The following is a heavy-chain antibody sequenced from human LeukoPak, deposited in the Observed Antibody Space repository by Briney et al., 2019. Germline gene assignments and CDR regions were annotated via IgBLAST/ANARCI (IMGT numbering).Heavy chain of an antibody. J-gene: IGHJ4*02. CDR2: ISYSGST. D-gene: IGHD1-1*01. CDR1: GDSISSYY. CDR3: ARQRRTTTGFFDY. V-gene: IGHV4-59*08. Sequence: SETLSLTCTVSGDSISSYYWTWIRLPPGKGLEWIGSISYSGSTNYNPSHKSRVTILVDTSKNQFSLKLISVTAADTAVYFCARQRRTTTGFFDYWGQGTLVTVSS.